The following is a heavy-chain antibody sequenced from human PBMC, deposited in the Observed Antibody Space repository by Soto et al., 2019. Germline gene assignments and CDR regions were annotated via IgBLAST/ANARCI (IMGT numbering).Heavy chain of an antibody. CDR3: ARTTVTTSWWFDP. CDR1: GGSISSYY. J-gene: IGHJ5*02. CDR2: IYDSGST. Sequence: PSETLSLTCTVSGGSISSYYWSWIRQPPGKGLEWIGYIYDSGSTNYNPSLKSRVTISVDTSKNQFSLKLSSVTAADTAVYSCARTTVTTSWWFDPWGQGTLVTVSS. D-gene: IGHD4-17*01. V-gene: IGHV4-59*08.